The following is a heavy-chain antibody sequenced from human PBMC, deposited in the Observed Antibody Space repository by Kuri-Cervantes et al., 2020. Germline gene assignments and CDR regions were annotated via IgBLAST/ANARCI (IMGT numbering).Heavy chain of an antibody. V-gene: IGHV3-30*03. J-gene: IGHJ5*02. D-gene: IGHD6-13*01. Sequence: GGSLRLSCAASGFTFSDYYMNWVRQAPGKGLEWVAVISYDGSNKYYADSVKGRFTISRDNSKNTLYLQMNSLRAEDTAVYYRARDLTSSSWPDWFDPWGQGTLVTVSS. CDR1: GFTFSDYY. CDR2: ISYDGSNK. CDR3: ARDLTSSSWPDWFDP.